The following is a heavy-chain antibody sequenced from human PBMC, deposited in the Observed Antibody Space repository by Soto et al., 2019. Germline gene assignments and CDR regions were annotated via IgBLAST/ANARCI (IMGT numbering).Heavy chain of an antibody. CDR1: GFTFSSYA. D-gene: IGHD6-13*01. Sequence: EVQLLESGGGLVQPGGSLRLSCAASGFTFSSYAMSWVRQAPGKGLEWVSVISGSGDSTYYADSVRGRFTISRDNSKNTLYLQMNSLRAEDTAVYYCATDRYGAAAGPTKFYGMDVWGQGTTVTVSS. J-gene: IGHJ6*02. CDR2: ISGSGDST. V-gene: IGHV3-23*01. CDR3: ATDRYGAAAGPTKFYGMDV.